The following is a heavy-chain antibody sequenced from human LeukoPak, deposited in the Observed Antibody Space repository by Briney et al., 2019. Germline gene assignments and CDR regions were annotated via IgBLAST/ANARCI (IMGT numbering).Heavy chain of an antibody. CDR3: AKGRGLTSRWLLYFDY. CDR2: IIGSGGST. D-gene: IGHD2-21*02. J-gene: IGHJ4*02. CDR1: GFTFSSYA. Sequence: GGSLRLSCAASGFTFSSYAMSWVRQAPGKGLEWVSAIIGSGGSTYYADSVKGRFTISRGNSKNTLYLQMNSLRTEDPAVYYCAKGRGLTSRWLLYFDYWGQGTLVTVSS. V-gene: IGHV3-23*01.